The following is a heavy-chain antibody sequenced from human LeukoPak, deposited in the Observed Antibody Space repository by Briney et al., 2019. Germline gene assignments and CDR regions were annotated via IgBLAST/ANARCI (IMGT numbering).Heavy chain of an antibody. Sequence: GGSLRLSCAASGFTFSSYAMSWVRQAPGKGLEWVSAISGSGGSTYYADSVKGRFTISRDNSKNTLYLQMNSLRAEDTAVYYCAKDKSYYYDSGSYGLDYWGQGTLVTVSS. D-gene: IGHD3-10*01. J-gene: IGHJ4*02. CDR1: GFTFSSYA. V-gene: IGHV3-23*01. CDR2: ISGSGGST. CDR3: AKDKSYYYDSGSYGLDY.